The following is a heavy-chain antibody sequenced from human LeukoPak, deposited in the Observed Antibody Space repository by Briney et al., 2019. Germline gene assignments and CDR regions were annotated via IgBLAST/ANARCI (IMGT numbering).Heavy chain of an antibody. Sequence: GGSLRLSCAASGFTFDDYAMHWVRQAPGKGLEWVSGISWNSGSIGYADSVKGRFTISRDNAKNSLYLQMNSLRAEDMALYYCARDVVAASTGFFDYWGQGTLVTVSS. D-gene: IGHD1-14*01. V-gene: IGHV3-9*03. CDR2: ISWNSGSI. J-gene: IGHJ4*02. CDR1: GFTFDDYA. CDR3: ARDVVAASTGFFDY.